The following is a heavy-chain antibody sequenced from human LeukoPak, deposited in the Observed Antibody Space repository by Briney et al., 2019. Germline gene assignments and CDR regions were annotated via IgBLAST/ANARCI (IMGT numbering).Heavy chain of an antibody. CDR1: GGSISSGGYS. CDR2: IYHSGST. D-gene: IGHD4-17*01. Sequence: PSETLSLTCAVSGGSISSGGYSWSWILQPPGKGLEWIGYIYHSGSTYYNPSLKSRVTISVDRSKNQFSLKLSSVTAADTAVYYCARAVTVTGGPIDYWGQGTLVTVSS. CDR3: ARAVTVTGGPIDY. J-gene: IGHJ4*02. V-gene: IGHV4-30-2*01.